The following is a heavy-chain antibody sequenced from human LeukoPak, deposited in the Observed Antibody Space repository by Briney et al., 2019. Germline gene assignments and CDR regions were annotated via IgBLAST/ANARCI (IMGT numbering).Heavy chain of an antibody. D-gene: IGHD4-17*01. V-gene: IGHV3-23*01. Sequence: PGGSLRLSCAASGFTFSSYAMSWVRQAPGKGLEWVSAISGSGGSTYYADSVKGRVTISRDNSKNTLYLQMNSLRAEDTAVYYCAKDSHYGDYAGNWFDPWGQGTLVTVSS. J-gene: IGHJ5*02. CDR1: GFTFSSYA. CDR2: ISGSGGST. CDR3: AKDSHYGDYAGNWFDP.